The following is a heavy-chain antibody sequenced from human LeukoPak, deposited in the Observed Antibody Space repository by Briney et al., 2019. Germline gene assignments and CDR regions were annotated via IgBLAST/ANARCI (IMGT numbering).Heavy chain of an antibody. J-gene: IGHJ4*02. CDR2: IFHSGST. CDR1: GYSISSGDY. Sequence: PSETLSLTCAVSGYSISSGDYWGWIRQSPGKGLEWVENIFHSGSTYHNPSLKSRVTISVDTSKNEFSLKLSSVTAADTAVYYCARGIYYLIEYWGQGTLVTVSS. CDR3: ARGIYYLIEY. V-gene: IGHV4-38-2*01. D-gene: IGHD3-10*01.